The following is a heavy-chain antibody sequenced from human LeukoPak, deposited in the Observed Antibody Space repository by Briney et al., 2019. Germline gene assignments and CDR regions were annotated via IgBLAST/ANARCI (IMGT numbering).Heavy chain of an antibody. CDR3: AKDQSTDWFGEYPENNFAY. CDR2: IRQDGSDK. Sequence: GGSLRLSCAASGFTFSGYWLNWVRQAPGKGLEWVANIRQDGSDKYYVDSVKGRFTISRDNAKNSLYMQMNSLRAEDTAIYYCAKDQSTDWFGEYPENNFAYWGQGILVTVSS. J-gene: IGHJ4*02. CDR1: GFTFSGYW. D-gene: IGHD3-9*01. V-gene: IGHV3-7*03.